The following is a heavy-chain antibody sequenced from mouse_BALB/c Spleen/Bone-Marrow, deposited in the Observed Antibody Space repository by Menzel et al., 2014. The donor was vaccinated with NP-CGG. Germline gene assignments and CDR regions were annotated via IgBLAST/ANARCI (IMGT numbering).Heavy chain of an antibody. CDR3: ATYRYGWYYDA. Sequence: EVQLQESGAELVKPGASVKLSCTASGCNFKDTYMHWVKQRPEQGLERIGRIDPANGNTKYDPKFQDKATKTADTSTNPAYVQYSSLPSEDDDNYYSATYRYGWYYDAWGAGTTVTVAS. CDR2: IDPANGNT. CDR1: GCNFKDTY. D-gene: IGHD2-14*01. J-gene: IGHJ1*01. V-gene: IGHV14-3*02.